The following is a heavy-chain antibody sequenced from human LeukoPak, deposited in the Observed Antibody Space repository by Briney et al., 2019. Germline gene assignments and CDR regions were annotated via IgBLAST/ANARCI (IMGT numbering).Heavy chain of an antibody. CDR2: ISPYNGNT. CDR1: GYSFTNYG. CDR3: ARTYYYDSSGYYDYFDY. V-gene: IGHV1-18*01. J-gene: IGHJ4*02. D-gene: IGHD3-22*01. Sequence: ASVKVSCKTSGYSFTNYGLNWVRQAPGQGLEWMGWISPYNGNTHYAQKLQGRVTMTTDTSTSTAYMELRSLRSDDTAVYYCARTYYYDSSGYYDYFDYWGQGTLVTVSS.